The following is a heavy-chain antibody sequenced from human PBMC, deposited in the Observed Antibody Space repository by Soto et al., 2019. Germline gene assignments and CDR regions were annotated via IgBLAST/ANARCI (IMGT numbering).Heavy chain of an antibody. Sequence: PAGSLRLSCGASGFTFSSYAMSWVRQAQGKWLVWVSAISGSGGSTYYADSVKGRFTISQDNSKNTLYLQMNSLRVEETAVYKCAKDLTMVRGFLDLRGQGRTVTRLL. CDR3: AKDLTMVRGFLDL. D-gene: IGHD3-10*01. CDR2: ISGSGGST. CDR1: GFTFSSYA. J-gene: IGHJ6*02. V-gene: IGHV3-23*01.